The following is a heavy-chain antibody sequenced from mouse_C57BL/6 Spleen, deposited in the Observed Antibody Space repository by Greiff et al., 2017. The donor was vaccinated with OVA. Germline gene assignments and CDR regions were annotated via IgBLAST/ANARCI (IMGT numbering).Heavy chain of an antibody. D-gene: IGHD1-1*01. CDR3: ARAYYYGSSYYWYFDV. CDR2: IYPGSGST. J-gene: IGHJ1*03. Sequence: QVQLQQPGAELVKPGASVKMSCKASGYTFTSYWITWVKQRPGQGLEWIGDIYPGSGSTNYHEKFKSKATLTVDTTSSTAYMQLSSLTSEDSAVYCCARAYYYGSSYYWYFDVWGTGTTVTVSS. V-gene: IGHV1-55*01. CDR1: GYTFTSYW.